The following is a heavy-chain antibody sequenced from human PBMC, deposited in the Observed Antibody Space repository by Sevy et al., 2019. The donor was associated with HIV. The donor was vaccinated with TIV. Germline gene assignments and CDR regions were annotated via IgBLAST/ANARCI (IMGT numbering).Heavy chain of an antibody. D-gene: IGHD1-26*01. J-gene: IGHJ4*02. Sequence: GGSLRLSCIASGFTFKIYAVTWVRQAPGKGLEWVSAISNMDGSTYYADSVKGRFTISRDNSKSTLYLQMNSLRVEDTAVYYCAKDLSGGSYSPFDCWGQGTLVTVSS. CDR2: ISNMDGST. CDR3: AKDLSGGSYSPFDC. CDR1: GFTFKIYA. V-gene: IGHV3-23*01.